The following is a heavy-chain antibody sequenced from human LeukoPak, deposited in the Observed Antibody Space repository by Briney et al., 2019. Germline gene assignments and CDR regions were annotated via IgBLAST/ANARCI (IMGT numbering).Heavy chain of an antibody. Sequence: SVKVSCKASGYTFTGYYTHWVRQAPGQGLEWMGRIIPILGIANYAQKFQGRVTITADKSTSTAYMELSSLRSEDTAVYYCARTKSTVVTQPGDYWGQGTLVTVSS. CDR1: GYTFTGYY. CDR3: ARTKSTVVTQPGDY. D-gene: IGHD4-17*01. V-gene: IGHV1-69*02. J-gene: IGHJ4*02. CDR2: IIPILGIA.